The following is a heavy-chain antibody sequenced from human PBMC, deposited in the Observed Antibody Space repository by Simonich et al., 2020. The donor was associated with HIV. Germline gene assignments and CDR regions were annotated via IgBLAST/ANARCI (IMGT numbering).Heavy chain of an antibody. V-gene: IGHV3-33*01. CDR1: GFTFSNYG. J-gene: IGHJ4*02. CDR2: IRYDGSKK. Sequence: QVRLVESGGGVVQPGRSLRLSCAASGFTFSNYGMHWVRQAPGKGRELVAVIRYDGSKKYYADSVKGRFTISRDNSKNTLYLQMNSLRAEDTAVYYCALALDEYSSGWYYEFDYWGQGTLVTVSA. D-gene: IGHD6-19*01. CDR3: ALALDEYSSGWYYEFDY.